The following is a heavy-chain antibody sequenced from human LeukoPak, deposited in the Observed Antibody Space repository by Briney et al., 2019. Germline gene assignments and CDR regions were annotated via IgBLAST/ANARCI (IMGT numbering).Heavy chain of an antibody. J-gene: IGHJ4*02. V-gene: IGHV4-4*02. D-gene: IGHD1-26*01. CDR3: ASLSGSYSFDY. CDR2: IYHSGNT. CDR1: GGSISSSNW. Sequence: SETLSLTCAVSGGSISSSNWWSWVRQPPGTGLEWIGEIYHSGNTNYNPSLKSRATISVDKSKNQFSLKLSSVTAADTAVYYCASLSGSYSFDYWGQGTLVTVSS.